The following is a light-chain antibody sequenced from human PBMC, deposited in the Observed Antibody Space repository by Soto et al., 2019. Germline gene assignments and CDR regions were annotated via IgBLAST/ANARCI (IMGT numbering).Light chain of an antibody. CDR2: EDT. CDR1: SSDVGSYNL. J-gene: IGLJ2*01. V-gene: IGLV2-23*01. Sequence: QSALTQPASVSGSPGQSITISCTGTSSDVGSYNLVSWYQQHPGKAPKLIIYEDTKRPSGVSSRFSGSKSDNTASLTISGLQAEDEADYYCCSFVGGNTVAFGGGTKLTVL. CDR3: CSFVGGNTVA.